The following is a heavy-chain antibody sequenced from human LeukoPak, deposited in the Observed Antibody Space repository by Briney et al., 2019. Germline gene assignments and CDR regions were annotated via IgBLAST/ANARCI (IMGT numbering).Heavy chain of an antibody. CDR2: INTDGSSI. V-gene: IGHV3-74*01. CDR1: GFTFSNYW. D-gene: IGHD3-22*01. CDR3: ARVLSGSWDWFDP. Sequence: GGSLRLSCAASGFTFSNYWMHWVRQAPGKGLVWVSRINTDGSSITYADSVKGRFTISRDNAMNTVYLQMNSLRAEDTAVYYCARVLSGSWDWFDPWGQGTLVTVSS. J-gene: IGHJ5*02.